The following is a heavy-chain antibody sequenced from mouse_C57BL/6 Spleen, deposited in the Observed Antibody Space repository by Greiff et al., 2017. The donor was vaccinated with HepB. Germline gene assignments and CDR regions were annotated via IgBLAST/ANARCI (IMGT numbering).Heavy chain of an antibody. CDR2: IDPSDSET. V-gene: IGHV1-52*01. D-gene: IGHD3-2*02. Sequence: QVQLQQPGAELVRPGSSVKLSCKASGYTFTSYWVHWVKQRPIQGLEWIGNIDPSDSETHYNQKFKDKATLTVDKSSSTAYMQLSSLTSEDSAVYYCARGGQLRPFAYWGQGTLVTVSA. CDR3: ARGGQLRPFAY. CDR1: GYTFTSYW. J-gene: IGHJ3*01.